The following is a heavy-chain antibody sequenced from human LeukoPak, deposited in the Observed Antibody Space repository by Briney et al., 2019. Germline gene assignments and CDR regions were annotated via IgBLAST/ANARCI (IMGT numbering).Heavy chain of an antibody. CDR2: IIPVLGIA. CDR1: GGTFSRYA. J-gene: IGHJ4*02. D-gene: IGHD4-17*01. CDR3: ARGGMNAVTTAVDY. V-gene: IGHV1-69*04. Sequence: GASVKVSCKASGGTFSRYAITWVRQAPGQGLEWMGRIIPVLGIANYAQKFQGRVTITADKSTSTAYMELSSLRSEDTAVYYCARGGMNAVTTAVDYWGQGTLVTVSS.